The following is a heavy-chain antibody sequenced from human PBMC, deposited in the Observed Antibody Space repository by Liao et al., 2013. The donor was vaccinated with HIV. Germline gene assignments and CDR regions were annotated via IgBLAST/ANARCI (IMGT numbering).Heavy chain of an antibody. CDR3: ARYGDPTRLTLNWFDP. D-gene: IGHD4-17*01. Sequence: QVQLQESGPGLVKPSETLSLTCIVSSGSINNYYWSWIRQPPGKGLEWIGYIFYSGSTTYNPSLQSRVIISIDTSKSQFSLKLRSVTAADTAVYYCARYGDPTRLTLNWFDPWGQGTLVTVSS. CDR2: IFYSGST. J-gene: IGHJ5*02. V-gene: IGHV4-59*01. CDR1: SGSINNYY.